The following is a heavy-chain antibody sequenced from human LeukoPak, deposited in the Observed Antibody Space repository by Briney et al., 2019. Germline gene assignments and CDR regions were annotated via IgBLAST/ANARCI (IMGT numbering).Heavy chain of an antibody. J-gene: IGHJ4*02. V-gene: IGHV3-30*18. CDR2: ISHDAYNK. Sequence: GGSLRLSCAASGYNFKNYGKHWVRQPPGKGLEWVAVISHDAYNKHYADSVKGRFTISRDNSDTVYLQMISLRPEDTAMYYCVKSSGYSTYDHGDYWGQGTLVTVSS. D-gene: IGHD5-18*01. CDR3: VKSSGYSTYDHGDY. CDR1: GYNFKNYG.